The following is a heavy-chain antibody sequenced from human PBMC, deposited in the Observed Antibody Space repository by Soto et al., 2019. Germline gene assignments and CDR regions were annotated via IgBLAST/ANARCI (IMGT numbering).Heavy chain of an antibody. V-gene: IGHV1-18*01. Sequence: ASVKVSCKASGYTFTSYGISWVRQAPGQGLEWMGWISAYNGNTNYAQKLQGRVTMTEDTSTDTAYMELSSLRSEDTAVYYCATAHYDSSGYYWAFDYWSQGTLVTVSS. CDR2: ISAYNGNT. CDR3: ATAHYDSSGYYWAFDY. D-gene: IGHD3-22*01. CDR1: GYTFTSYG. J-gene: IGHJ4*02.